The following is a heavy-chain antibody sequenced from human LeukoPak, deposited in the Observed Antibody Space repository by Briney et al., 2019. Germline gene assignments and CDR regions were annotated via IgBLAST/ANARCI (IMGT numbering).Heavy chain of an antibody. V-gene: IGHV4-59*01. Sequence: SETLSLTCTVSGGSISSYYWSWIRQPPGKGLEWIGYIYYSGSTNYNPSLKSRVTISVDTSKNQFSLKLSSVTAADTAVYYCARPGGTGTDAFDIWGQGTMVTVSS. D-gene: IGHD1-1*01. CDR1: GGSISSYY. J-gene: IGHJ3*02. CDR3: ARPGGTGTDAFDI. CDR2: IYYSGST.